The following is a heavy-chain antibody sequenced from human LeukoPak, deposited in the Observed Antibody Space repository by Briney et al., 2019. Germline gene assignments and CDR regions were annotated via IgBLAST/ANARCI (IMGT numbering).Heavy chain of an antibody. CDR2: ISAYNGNT. J-gene: IGHJ5*02. V-gene: IGHV1-18*01. Sequence: ASVKVSCKASGYTFTSYGISWVRQAPGQGLEWMGWISAYNGNTNYAQKLQGRVTMTTDTSTSTAYTELRSLRSDDTAVYYCARDWHSSSWYVSWFDPWGQGTLVTVSS. CDR3: ARDWHSSSWYVSWFDP. CDR1: GYTFTSYG. D-gene: IGHD6-13*01.